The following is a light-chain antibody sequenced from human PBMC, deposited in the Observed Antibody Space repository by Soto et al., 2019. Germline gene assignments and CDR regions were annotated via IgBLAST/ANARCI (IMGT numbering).Light chain of an antibody. CDR2: DAS. CDR1: QSVSSY. CDR3: QQRSNWKLT. J-gene: IGKJ4*01. Sequence: EIVLTQSPATLSLSPGERATLSCRASQSVSSYLAWYQQKPGQAPRLLIYDASNRATGIPARFSGSGSGTDFTLTISSLKPEDFAVYYCQQRSNWKLTFGGGTKVEIK. V-gene: IGKV3-11*01.